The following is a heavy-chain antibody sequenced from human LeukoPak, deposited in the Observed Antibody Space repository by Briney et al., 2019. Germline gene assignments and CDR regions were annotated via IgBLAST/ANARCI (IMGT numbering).Heavy chain of an antibody. D-gene: IGHD5-24*01. CDR3: AREMMATTGIFDY. Sequence: ASVKVSCKASGYTFTGYYMHWVRQAPGQGLEWMGWINPNSGGTNYAQKFQGRVTMTRDTSISTAYMELSRLRSDDTAVYYCAREMMATTGIFDYWGQGTLVTVSS. CDR1: GYTFTGYY. CDR2: INPNSGGT. J-gene: IGHJ4*02. V-gene: IGHV1-2*02.